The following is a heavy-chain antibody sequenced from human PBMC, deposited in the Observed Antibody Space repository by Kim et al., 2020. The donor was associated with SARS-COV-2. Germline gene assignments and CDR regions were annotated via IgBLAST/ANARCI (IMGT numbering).Heavy chain of an antibody. CDR3: ATECSSSWQEGADP. CDR1: GFTFSSYY. Sequence: GGSLRLSCAASGFTFSSYYMRWIRQAPGKGLEWVSYISSSGSTIYYADSVKGRFTISRDNAKNSLYLQMNSLRAEDTAVYYCATECSSSWQEGADPSGQGTLGTLSP. V-gene: IGHV3-11*04. D-gene: IGHD6-13*01. J-gene: IGHJ5*02. CDR2: ISSSGSTI.